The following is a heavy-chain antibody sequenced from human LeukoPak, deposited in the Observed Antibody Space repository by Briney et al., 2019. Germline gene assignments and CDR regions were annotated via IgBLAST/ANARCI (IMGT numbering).Heavy chain of an antibody. CDR3: AKGTVTTTFAPVDY. Sequence: GGSLRLSCAASGFTFDDYGMSWVRQAPGKGLEWVSGINWNGGSTGYADSVKGRFTISRDNSKNTLYLQMNSLRAEDTAVYYCAKGTVTTTFAPVDYWGQGTLVTVSS. J-gene: IGHJ4*02. D-gene: IGHD4-17*01. V-gene: IGHV3-20*04. CDR2: INWNGGST. CDR1: GFTFDDYG.